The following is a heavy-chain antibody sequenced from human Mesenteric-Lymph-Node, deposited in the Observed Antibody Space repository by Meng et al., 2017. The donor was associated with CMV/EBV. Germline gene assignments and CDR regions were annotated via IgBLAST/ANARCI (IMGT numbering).Heavy chain of an antibody. CDR1: GFTFETYF. CDR3: AKIITSCGAVCFPDY. CDR2: INQDGSAE. Sequence: GESLKISCAASGFTFETYFMSWVRQAPGKGLEWVANINQDGSAEYYADSVKGRFTVSRDNAKNSLYLEMNSPSSEDTAVYYCAKIITSCGAVCFPDYWGQGSLVTVSS. V-gene: IGHV3-7*01. J-gene: IGHJ4*02. D-gene: IGHD2-8*02.